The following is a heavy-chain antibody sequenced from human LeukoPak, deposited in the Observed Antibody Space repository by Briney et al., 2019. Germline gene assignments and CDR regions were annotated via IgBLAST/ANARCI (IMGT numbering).Heavy chain of an antibody. CDR2: ISAYNGDT. CDR1: GYTFATFG. J-gene: IGHJ5*02. D-gene: IGHD4-17*01. CDR3: ARSGDGNWFDP. V-gene: IGHV1-18*01. Sequence: ASAKVSCKTSGYTFATFGVSWVRQAPGQGFEWMGWISAYNGDTDYARNFQGRVTLTTDTSTSTAYMELRSLRSDDTAVYYCARSGDGNWFDPWGQGTLVIVSS.